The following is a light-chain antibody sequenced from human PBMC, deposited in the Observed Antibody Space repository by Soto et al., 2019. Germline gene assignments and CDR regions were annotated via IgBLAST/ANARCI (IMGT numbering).Light chain of an antibody. CDR2: AAS. V-gene: IGKV1-39*01. J-gene: IGKJ4*01. Sequence: DSQMTQSPSSVSASVGDRVTITCRASQSISSSLSWYQQKPGKAPRLLIHAASTLQSGVPPRSSGSGSGTDFTLTISSLQPEDFATYYCQQSYNTFPLTFGGGTKVEIK. CDR1: QSISSS. CDR3: QQSYNTFPLT.